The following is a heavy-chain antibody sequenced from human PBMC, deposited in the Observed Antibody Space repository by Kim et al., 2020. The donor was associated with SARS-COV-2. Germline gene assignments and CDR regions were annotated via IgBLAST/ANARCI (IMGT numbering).Heavy chain of an antibody. Sequence: SETLSLTCAVYGGSFSGYYWSWIRQPPGKGLEWIGEINHSGSTNYNPSLKSRVTISVDTSKNQFSLKLSSVTAADTAVYYCARSLWGDIVATIPYFDYWGQGTLVTVSS. V-gene: IGHV4-34*01. D-gene: IGHD5-12*01. J-gene: IGHJ4*02. CDR3: ARSLWGDIVATIPYFDY. CDR1: GGSFSGYY. CDR2: INHSGST.